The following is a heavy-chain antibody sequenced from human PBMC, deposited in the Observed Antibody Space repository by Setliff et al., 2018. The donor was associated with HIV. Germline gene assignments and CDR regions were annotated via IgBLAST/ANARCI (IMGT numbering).Heavy chain of an antibody. Sequence: GGSLRLSCAASGFSFHDYTMQWVRQVPGKGLEWVSLISWDGGTTYYADSLRGRFTVSRDNSKKTLYLQMNNLTVGDTGVYYCARDVYWGQGTLVTVSS. CDR2: ISWDGGTT. V-gene: IGHV3-43*01. CDR1: GFSFHDYT. J-gene: IGHJ4*02. CDR3: ARDVY.